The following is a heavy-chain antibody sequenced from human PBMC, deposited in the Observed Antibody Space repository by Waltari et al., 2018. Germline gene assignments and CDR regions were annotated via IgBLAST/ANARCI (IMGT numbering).Heavy chain of an antibody. CDR2: TYPGDSDT. J-gene: IGHJ6*02. V-gene: IGHV5-51*03. D-gene: IGHD6-6*01. CDR1: GYSFTSYW. CDR3: ARGSSSSHYGMDV. Sequence: EVQLVQSGAEVKKPGESLKISCKGSGYSFTSYWIGWVRQMPGKGLEWMGTTYPGDSDTRYSPSFQGQVTTSADKSISTAYLQWSSLKASDTAMYYCARGSSSSHYGMDVWGQGTTVTVSS.